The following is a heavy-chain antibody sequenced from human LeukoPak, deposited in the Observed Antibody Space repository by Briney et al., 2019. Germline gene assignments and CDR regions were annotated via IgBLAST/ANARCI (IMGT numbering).Heavy chain of an antibody. J-gene: IGHJ4*02. CDR2: IYPSDSDT. V-gene: IGHV5-51*01. D-gene: IGHD3-10*01. Sequence: GESLKISCKGSGYTFKNYWIGWVRQMPGKGLEWMGIIYPSDSDTRFSPSFQGQVSFSADTSISTAYLQWSDLKPSDTAMYYCARWRGPYYFDYWGQGTLVTVPS. CDR1: GYTFKNYW. CDR3: ARWRGPYYFDY.